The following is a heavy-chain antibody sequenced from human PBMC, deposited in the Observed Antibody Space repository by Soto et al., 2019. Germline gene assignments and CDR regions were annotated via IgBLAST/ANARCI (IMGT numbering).Heavy chain of an antibody. CDR1: GFTFSSYG. V-gene: IGHV3-33*01. CDR3: ARDGVLVWFGELSHYYGMDV. J-gene: IGHJ6*02. CDR2: IWYDGSNK. Sequence: QVQLVESGGGVVQPGRSLRLSCAASGFTFSSYGMHWVRQAPGKGLEWVAVIWYDGSNKYYADSVKGRFTISRDNSKNTLYLQMNSLRAEDTAVYYCARDGVLVWFGELSHYYGMDVWGQGTTVTVSS. D-gene: IGHD3-10*01.